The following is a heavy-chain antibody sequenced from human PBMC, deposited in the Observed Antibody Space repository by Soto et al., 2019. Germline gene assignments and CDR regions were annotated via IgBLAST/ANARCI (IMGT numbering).Heavy chain of an antibody. CDR1: GFTFSDYG. D-gene: IGHD6-13*01. CDR2: ISGSAGNT. V-gene: IGHV3-23*01. CDR3: AKTFGSNWLPEY. Sequence: EVQLLESGGGLVQPGGPLRLSCAASGFTFSDYGMNWVRQAPGKGLEWVAAISGSAGNTYYADSVKGRFSTSRDNSKSTLYLDMNTLRVEDTAIYYCAKTFGSNWLPEYWGQGTLVTVSS. J-gene: IGHJ4*02.